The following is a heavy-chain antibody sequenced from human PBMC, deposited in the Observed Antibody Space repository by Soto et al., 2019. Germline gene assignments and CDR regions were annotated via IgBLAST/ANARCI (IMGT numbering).Heavy chain of an antibody. J-gene: IGHJ4*02. Sequence: TSETLSLTCTVSGGSVTSSSYYWGWIRQSPGKGLEWIGSVYYRGRSYSKSSVKSRVTISVDTSKNRFSLSLNSVTASDTAVYFCVSQRTTVPTQAYFDYWGPGALVTVSS. CDR3: VSQRTTVPTQAYFDY. CDR2: VYYRGRS. D-gene: IGHD4-17*01. V-gene: IGHV4-39*01. CDR1: GGSVTSSSYY.